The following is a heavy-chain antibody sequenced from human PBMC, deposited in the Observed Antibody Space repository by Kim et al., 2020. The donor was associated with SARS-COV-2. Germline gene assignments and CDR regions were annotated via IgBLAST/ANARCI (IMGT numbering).Heavy chain of an antibody. CDR1: GGSISSSSYY. D-gene: IGHD2-2*01. Sequence: SETLSLTCTVSGGSISSSSYYWGWIRQPPGKGLEWIGSIYYSGSTYYNPSLKSRVTISVDTSKNQFSLKLSSVTAADTAVYYCARHVASSYCSSTSCYATLIFGVVTNWGQGTLVTVSS. J-gene: IGHJ4*02. CDR3: ARHVASSYCSSTSCYATLIFGVVTN. CDR2: IYYSGST. V-gene: IGHV4-39*01.